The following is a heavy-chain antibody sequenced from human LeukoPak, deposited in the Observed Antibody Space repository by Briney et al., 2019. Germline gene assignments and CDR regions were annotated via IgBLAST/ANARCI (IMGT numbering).Heavy chain of an antibody. D-gene: IGHD3-10*01. J-gene: IGHJ4*02. CDR3: AIPLVRGVDYFDY. CDR1: GGSISSSSYY. Sequence: PSETLSLTCTVSGGSISSSSYYWGWIRQPPGKGLEWIGSIYYSGSTYYNPSLKSRVTISVDTSKNQFSLKLSSVTAADTAVYYCAIPLVRGVDYFDYWGQGTLVTVSS. CDR2: IYYSGST. V-gene: IGHV4-39*01.